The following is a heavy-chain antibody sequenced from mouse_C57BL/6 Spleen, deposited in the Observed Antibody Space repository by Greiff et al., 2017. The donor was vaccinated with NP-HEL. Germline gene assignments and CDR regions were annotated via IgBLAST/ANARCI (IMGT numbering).Heavy chain of an antibody. Sequence: VQLQQSGPGLVKPSQSLSLTCSVTGYSITSGYYWNWIRQFPGNKLEWMGYISYDGSNNYNPSLKNRISITRDTSKNQFFLKLNSVTTEDTATYYCARAVSYWYFDVWGTGTTVTVSS. CDR1: GYSITSGYY. CDR3: ARAVSYWYFDV. CDR2: ISYDGSN. V-gene: IGHV3-6*01. J-gene: IGHJ1*03.